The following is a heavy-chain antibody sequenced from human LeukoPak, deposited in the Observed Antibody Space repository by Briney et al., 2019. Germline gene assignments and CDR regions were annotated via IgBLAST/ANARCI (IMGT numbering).Heavy chain of an antibody. CDR1: GGSISSYY. D-gene: IGHD3-22*01. CDR2: IHYSGST. Sequence: SETLSLTCTVSGGSISSYYWSLIRQPPGKGLEWIGYIHYSGSTNYNPSLTSRVTISVDTSKNQFSLKLSSVTAADTAVYYCARFRSRYYYDSSGGHMDVWGKGTTVTISS. J-gene: IGHJ6*04. V-gene: IGHV4-59*08. CDR3: ARFRSRYYYDSSGGHMDV.